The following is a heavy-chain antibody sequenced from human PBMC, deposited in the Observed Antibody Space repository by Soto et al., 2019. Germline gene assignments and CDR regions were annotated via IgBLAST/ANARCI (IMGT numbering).Heavy chain of an antibody. CDR1: GFTFSSYG. J-gene: IGHJ6*02. V-gene: IGHV3-33*01. Sequence: GGSVRLSCAASGFTFSSYGMHWVRQAPGKGLEWAAVIWYDGSNKYYADSVKGRFTISRDNSKNTLYLQMNSLRAEDTAVYYCARDQDTRLATTYYYYAMDVSGQGPTVTLSS. D-gene: IGHD2-15*01. CDR3: ARDQDTRLATTYYYYAMDV. CDR2: IWYDGSNK.